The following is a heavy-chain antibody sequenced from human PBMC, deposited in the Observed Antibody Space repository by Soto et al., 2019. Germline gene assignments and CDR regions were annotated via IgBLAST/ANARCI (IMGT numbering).Heavy chain of an antibody. J-gene: IGHJ6*03. D-gene: IGHD3-3*01. Sequence: GESLKISCKGSGYSFTSYWIGWVRQMPGKCLECMGIIYPGDSNTRYSPSFQGQVTISTDKSISTAYLQWSSLKASDTAMYYCARQAGFWSGNYYYMDVWGKGTTVTVSS. CDR3: ARQAGFWSGNYYYMDV. CDR1: GYSFTSYW. V-gene: IGHV5-51*01. CDR2: IYPGDSNT.